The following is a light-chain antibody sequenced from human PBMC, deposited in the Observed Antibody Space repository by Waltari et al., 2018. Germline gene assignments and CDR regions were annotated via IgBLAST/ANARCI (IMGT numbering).Light chain of an antibody. CDR3: QQSYTTPYT. CDR2: SAS. J-gene: IGKJ2*01. Sequence: DIQMTQSPSSLSASVGDRVTITCRASQSIDSSFNWYQQKPGKAPQCPSLSASSWPSGGPSRFRGSGSGTDFTLTISSLQPEDFATYSCQQSYTTPYTFGQGTTLEI. V-gene: IGKV1-39*01. CDR1: QSIDSS.